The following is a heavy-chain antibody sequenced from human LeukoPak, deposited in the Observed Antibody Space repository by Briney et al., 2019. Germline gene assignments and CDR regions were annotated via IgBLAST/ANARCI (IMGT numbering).Heavy chain of an antibody. D-gene: IGHD3-10*01. CDR2: ISTSGSTI. J-gene: IGHJ4*02. CDR3: AGDYYGSGSIMIDY. Sequence: GGSLRLSYAASGFTFTDYYMSWIRQAPGKGLEWVSYISTSGSTIYYADSVKGRFTISRDNAKNSLSLQMNSLRAEDTAVYYCAGDYYGSGSIMIDYWGQGTLVTVSS. CDR1: GFTFTDYY. V-gene: IGHV3-11*01.